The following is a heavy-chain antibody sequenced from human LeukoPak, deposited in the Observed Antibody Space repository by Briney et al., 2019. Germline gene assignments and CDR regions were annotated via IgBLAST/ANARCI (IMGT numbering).Heavy chain of an antibody. CDR3: AKHYYGSGSWDY. V-gene: IGHV3-23*01. J-gene: IGHJ4*02. CDR2: ISGSGGST. D-gene: IGHD3-10*01. CDR1: GFIFSSYS. Sequence: GGSLRLSCAASGFIFSSYSMNWVRQAPGKGLEWVSAISGSGGSTYYADSVKGRFTISRDNSKNTLYLQMNSLRAEDTAVYYCAKHYYGSGSWDYWGQGTLVTVSS.